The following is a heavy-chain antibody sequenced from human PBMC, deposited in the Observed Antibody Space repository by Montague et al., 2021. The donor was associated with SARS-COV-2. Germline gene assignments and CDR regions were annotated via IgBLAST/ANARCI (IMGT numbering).Heavy chain of an antibody. CDR2: IYYSGTT. CDR1: GGSFSRYY. D-gene: IGHD2-8*01. CDR3: ARGNGDYLDY. J-gene: IGHJ4*02. Sequence: SETLSLTCSVSGGSFSRYYWNWIRQPPGKGLEWIGEIYYSGTTNCNPSLKSRVTISVDTSKNQFSLKLRSVTAADTAVYYCARGNGDYLDYWGQGTLVTVSS. V-gene: IGHV4-34*01.